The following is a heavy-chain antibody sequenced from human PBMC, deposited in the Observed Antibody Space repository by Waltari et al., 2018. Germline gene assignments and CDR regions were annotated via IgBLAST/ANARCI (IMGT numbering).Heavy chain of an antibody. J-gene: IGHJ3*02. CDR2: IYYSGST. Sequence: VQLVESGGGLVKPGGSLRLSCAASGFTFSSYSMNWVRQAPGKGLEWIGSIYYSGSTYYNPSLKSRGTISVDTSKNQFSLKLSSVTAADTAVYYCARDRLAARPGDAFEIWGQGTMVTVSS. CDR3: ARDRLAARPGDAFEI. V-gene: IGHV4-39*07. D-gene: IGHD6-6*01. CDR1: GFTFSSYS.